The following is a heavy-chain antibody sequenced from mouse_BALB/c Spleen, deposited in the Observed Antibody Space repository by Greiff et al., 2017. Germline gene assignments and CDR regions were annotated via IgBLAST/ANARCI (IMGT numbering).Heavy chain of an antibody. CDR2: IDTSDSYT. CDR3: ARGVYWYFDV. Sequence: QVQLKQPGAELVMPGASVKMSCKASGYTFTDYWMHWVKQRPGQGLEWIGAIDTSDSYTSYNQKFKGKATLTVDESSSTAYMQLSSLTSEDSAVYYCARGVYWYFDVWGAGTTVTVSS. J-gene: IGHJ1*01. CDR1: GYTFTDYW. V-gene: IGHV1-69*01.